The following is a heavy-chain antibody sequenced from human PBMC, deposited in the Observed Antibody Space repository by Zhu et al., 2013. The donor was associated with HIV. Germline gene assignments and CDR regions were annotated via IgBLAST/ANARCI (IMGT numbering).Heavy chain of an antibody. CDR2: INPDSGVN. CDR3: ARGAGYDSSGYYNDAFDM. CDR1: GYNFIDYH. D-gene: IGHD3-22*01. V-gene: IGHV1-2*02. J-gene: IGHJ3*02. Sequence: QVHLVQSGAEVKEPGASVKVSCTASGYNFIDYHIHWVRQASGQGLEWMGWINPDSGVNKYAQKFQGRVTLTRDTSISTAYMEVSRLRSDDTAVYYCARGAGYDSSGYYNDAFDMWGQGTMVTVSS.